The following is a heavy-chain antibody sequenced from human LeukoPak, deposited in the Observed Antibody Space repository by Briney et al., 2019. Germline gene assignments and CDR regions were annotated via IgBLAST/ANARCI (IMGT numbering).Heavy chain of an antibody. V-gene: IGHV3-7*01. J-gene: IGHJ4*02. CDR2: IRDDGGEI. D-gene: IGHD1-26*01. CDR1: RFTFSSYW. CDR3: ARDKPRGSYYGSIFDS. Sequence: GGSLRLSCEASRFTFSSYWMSWVRQAPGKGLEWVANIRDDGGEIYYVDSVKGRFTISRDNAKSSLFLQMNSLRAEDAAVYYCARDKPRGSYYGSIFDSWGQGTLVTVSS.